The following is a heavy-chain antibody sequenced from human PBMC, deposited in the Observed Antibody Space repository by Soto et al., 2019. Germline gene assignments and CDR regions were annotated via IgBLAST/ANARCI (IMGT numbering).Heavy chain of an antibody. J-gene: IGHJ4*02. D-gene: IGHD6-19*01. CDR1: GGSISYYY. Sequence: PSETLSLTCTVSGGSISYYYWSWIRQPAGKELEWIGRIYTNGSTNYNPSLKSRVTMSLDMSRNQFSLKSNSVTAADTAVYYCARGPHFYSSGWYGSPLDYWGQGTLVTV. CDR3: ARGPHFYSSGWYGSPLDY. CDR2: IYTNGST. V-gene: IGHV4-4*07.